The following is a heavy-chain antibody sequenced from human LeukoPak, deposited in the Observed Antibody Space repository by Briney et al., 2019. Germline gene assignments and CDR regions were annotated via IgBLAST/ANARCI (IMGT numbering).Heavy chain of an antibody. CDR3: ARGPVVVIAPADH. J-gene: IGHJ4*02. CDR2: ISSSSSYI. Sequence: PGGSLRLSCAASGFTFSSYSMNWVRQAPGKGLEWVSSISSSSSYIYYADSVKGRFTISRDNAKNSLYLQMNGLGAEDTAVYYCARGPVVVIAPADHWGQGTLVTVSS. V-gene: IGHV3-21*01. D-gene: IGHD2-21*01. CDR1: GFTFSSYS.